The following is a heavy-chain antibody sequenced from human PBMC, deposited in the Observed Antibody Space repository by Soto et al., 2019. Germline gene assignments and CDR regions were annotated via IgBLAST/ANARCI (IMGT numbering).Heavy chain of an antibody. CDR1: GFTFSSYA. V-gene: IGHV3-30-3*01. CDR3: ARGLYCSSTSCSKVYYYGVDV. J-gene: IGHJ6*02. Sequence: GGSLRLSCAASGFTFSSYAMHWVRQAPGKWLEWVAVISYDGSNKYYADSVKGRFTISRDNSKNTLYLQMNSLRAEDTAVYYCARGLYCSSTSCSKVYYYGVDVWGQGXTVTVYS. D-gene: IGHD2-2*01. CDR2: ISYDGSNK.